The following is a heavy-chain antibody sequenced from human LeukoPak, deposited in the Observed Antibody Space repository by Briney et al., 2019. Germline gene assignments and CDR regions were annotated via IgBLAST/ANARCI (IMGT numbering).Heavy chain of an antibody. CDR3: VVASDALDL. CDR1: GFTFSIYW. Sequence: GGSLRLSCAAFGFTFSIYWMYWVRQAPGKGLVWVSRIDSDGRTTDYADSLRGRFIISRDNSKNTLYLQMNSLKADDTAIYYCVVASDALDLWGQGTTVTVSS. V-gene: IGHV3-74*01. J-gene: IGHJ3*01. D-gene: IGHD5-12*01. CDR2: IDSDGRTT.